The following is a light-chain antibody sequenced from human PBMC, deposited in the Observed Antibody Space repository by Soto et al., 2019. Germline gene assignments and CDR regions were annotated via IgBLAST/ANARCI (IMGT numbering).Light chain of an antibody. J-gene: IGLJ1*01. CDR1: SSDIGAYNY. Sequence: QSALTQPASVSGSPGQSITISCTGTSSDIGAYNYVSWYQQHPGKAPKLMIYEVTNRPSGISNRFSGSRSGNTASLSISGLQAEDEADYYCSSYSSAIAFVFGTGTKLPS. CDR2: EVT. CDR3: SSYSSAIAFV. V-gene: IGLV2-14*01.